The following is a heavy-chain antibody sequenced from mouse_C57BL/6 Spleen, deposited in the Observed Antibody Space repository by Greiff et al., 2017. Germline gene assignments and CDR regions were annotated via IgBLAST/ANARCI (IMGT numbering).Heavy chain of an antibody. Sequence: QVQLQQPGAELVRPGSSVKLSCKASGYTFTSYWMDWVKQRPGQGLEWIGNIYPSNSETHYNQKFKDKATLTVDKSSSTAYMQLSSLTSEDSAVYYCARRSGYPFDYWGQGTTLTVSS. CDR3: ARRSGYPFDY. V-gene: IGHV1-61*01. J-gene: IGHJ2*01. CDR2: IYPSNSET. CDR1: GYTFTSYW. D-gene: IGHD3-2*02.